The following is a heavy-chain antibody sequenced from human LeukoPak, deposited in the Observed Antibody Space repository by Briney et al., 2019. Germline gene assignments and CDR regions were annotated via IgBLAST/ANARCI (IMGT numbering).Heavy chain of an antibody. Sequence: SETLSLTCTVSGGSISSGDYYWRWIRQPPGKGLEWVGYIYYSGSTYYNPSLKSRVTISVDTSKNQFSLKLSSVTAADTAVYYCARDLLNEGNHLDYWGQGTLVTVSS. CDR1: GGSISSGDYY. J-gene: IGHJ4*02. CDR2: IYYSGST. D-gene: IGHD4-23*01. V-gene: IGHV4-30-4*01. CDR3: ARDLLNEGNHLDY.